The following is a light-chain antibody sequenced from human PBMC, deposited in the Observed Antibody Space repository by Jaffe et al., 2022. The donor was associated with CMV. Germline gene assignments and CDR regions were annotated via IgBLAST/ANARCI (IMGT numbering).Light chain of an antibody. CDR3: QTWGTFRVV. V-gene: IGLV4-69*01. CDR1: SGHSSYA. CDR2: LNSDGSH. J-gene: IGLJ2*01. Sequence: QLVLTQSPSASASLGASVKLTCTLSSGHSSYAIAWHQQQPEKGPRYLMKLNSDGSHSKGDGIPDRFSGSSSGAERYLTISSLQSEDEADYYCQTWGTFRVVFGGGTKLTVL.